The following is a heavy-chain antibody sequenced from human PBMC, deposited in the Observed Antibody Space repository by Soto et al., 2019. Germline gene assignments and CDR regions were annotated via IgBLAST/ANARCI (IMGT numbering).Heavy chain of an antibody. Sequence: EVQLVESGGGLVQPGGSLRLSCAASGFTFSSYSMNWVRQAPGKGLEWVSYISSSSSTIYYADSVTGRFTISRDNAKNSLYLQTNSLRAEDTAVYYCARDQVGAIRHAFDIWGQGTMVTVSS. D-gene: IGHD2-2*02. J-gene: IGHJ3*02. CDR3: ARDQVGAIRHAFDI. V-gene: IGHV3-48*01. CDR1: GFTFSSYS. CDR2: ISSSSSTI.